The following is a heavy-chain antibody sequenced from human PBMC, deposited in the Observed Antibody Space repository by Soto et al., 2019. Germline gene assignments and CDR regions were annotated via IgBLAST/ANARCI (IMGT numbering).Heavy chain of an antibody. CDR3: ARDRDIVVVTERLYYYYYYGMDV. Sequence: QVQLVQSGAEVKKPGSSVKVSCKASGGTFSSYAISWVRQAPGQGLEWMGGIIPIFGTANYAQKFQGRVKITADESTSTAYMELSSLRSEDTAVYYCARDRDIVVVTERLYYYYYYGMDVWGQGTMVTVSS. CDR2: IIPIFGTA. J-gene: IGHJ6*02. V-gene: IGHV1-69*01. D-gene: IGHD2-21*02. CDR1: GGTFSSYA.